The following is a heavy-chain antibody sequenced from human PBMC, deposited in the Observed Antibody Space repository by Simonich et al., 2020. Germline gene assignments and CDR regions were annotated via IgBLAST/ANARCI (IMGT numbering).Heavy chain of an antibody. CDR3: ARGLRVAAAGTAFQH. CDR1: GGSFSGYY. CDR2: INHSGST. D-gene: IGHD6-13*01. Sequence: QVQLQQWGAGLLKPSETLSLTCAVYGGSFSGYYWSWIRQPPGKGLEWIGEINHSGSTNHNPSLKSRVTISGDTSKNQFSLKLSSVTAADTAVYYCARGLRVAAAGTAFQHWGQGTLVTVSS. J-gene: IGHJ1*01. V-gene: IGHV4-34*01.